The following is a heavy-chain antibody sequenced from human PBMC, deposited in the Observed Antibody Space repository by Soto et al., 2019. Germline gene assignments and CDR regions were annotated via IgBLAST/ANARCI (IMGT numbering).Heavy chain of an antibody. V-gene: IGHV3-30*18. CDR2: ISYDGSKK. Sequence: QVQLVESGGGVVQPGRSLTLSCTASGFTFSSSAMHWVRQAPGKGLEWVGFISYDGSKKYYGDSVKGRFIISRDNSKNTVSVQMNGLRIEDTAVYYCAKEGGYDSSGFYRQSDYWGQGTLVTVSS. CDR1: GFTFSSSA. J-gene: IGHJ4*02. D-gene: IGHD3-22*01. CDR3: AKEGGYDSSGFYRQSDY.